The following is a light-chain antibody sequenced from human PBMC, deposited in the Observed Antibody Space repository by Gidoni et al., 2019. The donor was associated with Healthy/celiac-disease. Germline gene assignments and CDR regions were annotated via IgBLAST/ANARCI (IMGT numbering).Light chain of an antibody. J-gene: IGKJ1*01. V-gene: IGKV3D-20*01. CDR2: DAS. Sequence: IVLTQSPATLSLSPGERATLSCGASQSVSSSYLAWYQQKPGLAPSLLISDASCRATGIPSRFSGRASGTDFTITISMQEHEDFAVYYCQRYGSSPWTFGQGTKVEIK. CDR3: QRYGSSPWT. CDR1: QSVSSSY.